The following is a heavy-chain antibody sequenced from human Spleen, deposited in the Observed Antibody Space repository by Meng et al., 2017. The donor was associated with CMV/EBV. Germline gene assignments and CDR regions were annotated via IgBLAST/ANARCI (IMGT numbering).Heavy chain of an antibody. CDR3: ARGWFGELFGGWFDP. Sequence: SGYTFNSYDINWVRQATGQGLEWMGWMNPNSGNTGYAQKFQGRVTMTRNTSISTAYMELSSLRSEDTAVYYCARGWFGELFGGWFDPWGQGTLVTVSS. CDR1: GYTFNSYD. J-gene: IGHJ5*02. V-gene: IGHV1-8*01. CDR2: MNPNSGNT. D-gene: IGHD3-10*01.